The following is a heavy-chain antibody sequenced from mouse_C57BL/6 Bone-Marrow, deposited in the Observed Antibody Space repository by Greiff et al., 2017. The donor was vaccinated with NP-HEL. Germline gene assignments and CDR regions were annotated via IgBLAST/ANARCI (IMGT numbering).Heavy chain of an antibody. CDR2: ISNGGGST. CDR3: ARGITTVVATDWYFDV. V-gene: IGHV5-12*01. Sequence: EVQLVESGGGLVQPGGSLKLSCAASGFTFSDYYMYWVRQTPEKRLEWVAYISNGGGSTYYPDTVKGRFTISRDNAKNTLYLQMSRLKSEDTAMYYCARGITTVVATDWYFDVWGTGTTVTVSS. CDR1: GFTFSDYY. D-gene: IGHD1-1*01. J-gene: IGHJ1*03.